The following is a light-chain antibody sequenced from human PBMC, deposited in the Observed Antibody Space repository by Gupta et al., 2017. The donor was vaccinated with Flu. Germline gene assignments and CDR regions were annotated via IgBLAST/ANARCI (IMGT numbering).Light chain of an antibody. CDR2: DTD. J-gene: IGLJ3*02. V-gene: IGLV1-51*01. CDR3: GTWDSGLDSPV. Sequence: VSWYQQLPGTAPKLLIYDTDKRPSGISDRFSGHKSGTSATLGITGLQTADEAEYYCGTWDSGLDSPVIGGGTTVTVL.